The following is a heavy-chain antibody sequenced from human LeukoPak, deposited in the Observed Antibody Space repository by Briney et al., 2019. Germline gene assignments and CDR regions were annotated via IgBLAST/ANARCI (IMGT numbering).Heavy chain of an antibody. Sequence: APVRLSCTASGGTFTSYAISRVRQGPGQGLEWEGGVIPIFGAANYAHKIQGRVTITTDESTSTAYMELSSLRTEDTAVYDCARDAGYCSSTSCYTGIRPALYYYMDVWGKGTTVTVSS. V-gene: IGHV1-69*05. D-gene: IGHD2-2*02. CDR2: VIPIFGAA. J-gene: IGHJ6*03. CDR1: GGTFTSYA. CDR3: ARDAGYCSSTSCYTGIRPALYYYMDV.